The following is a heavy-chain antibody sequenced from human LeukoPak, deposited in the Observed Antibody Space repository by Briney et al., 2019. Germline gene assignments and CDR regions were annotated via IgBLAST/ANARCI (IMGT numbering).Heavy chain of an antibody. J-gene: IGHJ4*02. V-gene: IGHV4-59*12. CDR1: GGSISSYY. D-gene: IGHD3-10*01. Sequence: PSETLSLTCTVSGGSISSYYWSWTRQPPGKGLEWIGYIYYSGSTNYNPSLKSRVTISVDTSKNQFSLKLSSVTAADTAVYYCARDGSGSYFDYWGQGTLVTVSS. CDR2: IYYSGST. CDR3: ARDGSGSYFDY.